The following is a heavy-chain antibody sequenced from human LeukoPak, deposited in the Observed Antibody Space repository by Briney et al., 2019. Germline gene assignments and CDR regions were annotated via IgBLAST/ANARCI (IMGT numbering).Heavy chain of an antibody. CDR3: TTSRTFDY. CDR2: IKQDGSEK. V-gene: IGHV3-7*01. J-gene: IGHJ4*02. Sequence: GGSLRLSCAASGFTFSSYWVSWVRQAPGKGLEWVANIKQDGSEKHYVDSVKGRFTISRDNAKNSLYLQMNSLRAEDTAVYYCTTSRTFDYWGQGTLVTVSS. D-gene: IGHD2-2*01. CDR1: GFTFSSYW.